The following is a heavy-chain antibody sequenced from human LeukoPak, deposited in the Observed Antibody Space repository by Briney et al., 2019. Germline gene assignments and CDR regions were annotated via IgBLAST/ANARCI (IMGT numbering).Heavy chain of an antibody. Sequence: GGSLRLSCAASGFPFSDHYMSWIRQAPGEGLEWVSYISSSGSTIYYADSVKGRFTISRDNAKNSLYLQMNSLRAEDTAVYYCARRSELLVTADYWGQGTLVTVSS. CDR2: ISSSGSTI. CDR1: GFPFSDHY. V-gene: IGHV3-11*01. D-gene: IGHD2-21*02. J-gene: IGHJ4*02. CDR3: ARRSELLVTADY.